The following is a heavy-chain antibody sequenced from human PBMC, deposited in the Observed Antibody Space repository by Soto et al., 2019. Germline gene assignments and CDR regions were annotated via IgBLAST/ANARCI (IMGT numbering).Heavy chain of an antibody. D-gene: IGHD3-9*01. J-gene: IGHJ2*01. CDR2: INDRGSI. Sequence: QVQLQQWGAGPLRPLETLSLTCGVSGGSFSGYYWAWIRQSPGKGLEWIGEINDRGSINYNPSLKSRVSISVDTSKNHYSLNLRSVTAADTAVYYCARESHDILTGPPWVWYFDLWGHGTLVTVSS. CDR1: GGSFSGYY. V-gene: IGHV4-34*01. CDR3: ARESHDILTGPPWVWYFDL.